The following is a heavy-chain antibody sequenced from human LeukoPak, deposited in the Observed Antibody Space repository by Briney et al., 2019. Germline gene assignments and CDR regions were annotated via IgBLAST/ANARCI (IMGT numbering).Heavy chain of an antibody. J-gene: IGHJ4*02. CDR2: IHSCGST. CDR3: ARGKRYYYDSSGYYLAPHFDY. D-gene: IGHD3-22*01. Sequence: ASETQSLTGTGSGLSMRRGSYYWPWIRQPPGKGLEWIARIHSCGSTNYNPSPKSQLTISVDTSKIQFSLKLSSVTAADTAGYYCARGKRYYYDSSGYYLAPHFDYWGQGTLVTVSS. CDR1: GLSMRRGSYY. V-gene: IGHV4-61*02.